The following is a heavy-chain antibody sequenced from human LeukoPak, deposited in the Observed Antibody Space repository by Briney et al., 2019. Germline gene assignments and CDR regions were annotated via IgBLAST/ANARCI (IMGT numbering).Heavy chain of an antibody. CDR3: ARGAGWLYD. CDR2: IIPMIATA. V-gene: IGHV1-69*06. J-gene: IGHJ4*02. Sequence: SVKVSCKTTEDTLRNVAFSWVRQAPGQGLEWLGGIIPMIATASYSQKFQGRVSINADKSTNTVYMELSSLKLEDTAVYYCARGAGWLYDWGQGTLVIVSS. CDR1: EDTLRNVA. D-gene: IGHD3-22*01.